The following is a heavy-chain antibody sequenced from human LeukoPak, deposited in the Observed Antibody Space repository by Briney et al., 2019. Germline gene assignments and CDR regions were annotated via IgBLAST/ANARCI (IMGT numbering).Heavy chain of an antibody. CDR3: ARGFYRVVVPAAIGY. CDR1: GYTFTSYY. J-gene: IGHJ4*02. D-gene: IGHD2-2*01. V-gene: IGHV1-46*01. CDR2: INPSGGST. Sequence: ASVTVSCKASGYTFTSYYMHWVRQAPGQGLEWMGIINPSGGSTSYAQKFQGRVTMTRDTSTSTVYMELSSLRSEDTAVYYCARGFYRVVVPAAIGYWGQGTLVTVSS.